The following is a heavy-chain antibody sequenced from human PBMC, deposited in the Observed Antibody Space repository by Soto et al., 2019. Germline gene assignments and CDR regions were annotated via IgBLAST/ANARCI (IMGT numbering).Heavy chain of an antibody. CDR3: AKGGGVSYNYYMDV. CDR1: GFTFSSYA. J-gene: IGHJ6*03. Sequence: GGSLRLSCAASGFTFSSYAMSWVRQAPGKGLEWVSAISGSGDRINYADSVKGRVTISRDNSKNTLYLQMNSLRAEDTAVYYCAKGGGVSYNYYMDVWGKGTTVTVSS. CDR2: ISGSGDRI. D-gene: IGHD3-16*01. V-gene: IGHV3-23*01.